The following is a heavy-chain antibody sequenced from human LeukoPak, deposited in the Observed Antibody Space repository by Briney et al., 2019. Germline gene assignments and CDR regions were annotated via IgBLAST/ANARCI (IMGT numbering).Heavy chain of an antibody. Sequence: SETLSLTCAVYGGSFSGYYWSWIRQPPGKGLEWIGEINHSGSTNYNPSLKSRVTISVDTSKNQFSLKLSSVTAADTAVYYCARGDIGGYDVWGKETTVTVSS. CDR3: ARGDIGGYDV. CDR1: GGSFSGYY. V-gene: IGHV4-34*01. J-gene: IGHJ6*04. CDR2: INHSGST. D-gene: IGHD6-25*01.